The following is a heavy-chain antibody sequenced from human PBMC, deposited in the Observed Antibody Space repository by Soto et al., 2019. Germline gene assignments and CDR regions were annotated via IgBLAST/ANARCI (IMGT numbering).Heavy chain of an antibody. J-gene: IGHJ4*02. Sequence: SETLSLTXTVSGGSISSGDYFWSWIRQPPGKGLEWIGYIYYSGSTYYDPSLKSRVTISVDTSKNQFSLKLSSVTAADTAVYYCARGPTYQTYKDNRSAHQFDYWGQGTLVTVSS. D-gene: IGHD2-15*01. CDR2: IYYSGST. V-gene: IGHV4-30-4*01. CDR1: GGSISSGDYF. CDR3: ARGPTYQTYKDNRSAHQFDY.